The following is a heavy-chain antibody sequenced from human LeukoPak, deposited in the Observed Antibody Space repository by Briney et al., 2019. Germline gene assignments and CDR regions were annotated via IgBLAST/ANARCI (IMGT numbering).Heavy chain of an antibody. CDR2: IYYRGST. D-gene: IGHD6-19*01. J-gene: IGHJ5*02. CDR3: ARDSRSGWGNWFDP. Sequence: SETLSLTCAVYGGSFSGYYWSWIRQPPGKGLEWIGSIYYRGSTYYNPSLKSRVAISVDTSMNQFSLKLSSVTAADTAVYYCARDSRSGWGNWFDPWGQGTLVTVSS. CDR1: GGSFSGYY. V-gene: IGHV4-34*01.